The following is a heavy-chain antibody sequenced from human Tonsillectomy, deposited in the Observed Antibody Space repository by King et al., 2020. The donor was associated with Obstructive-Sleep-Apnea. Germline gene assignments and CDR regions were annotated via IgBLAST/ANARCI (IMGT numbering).Heavy chain of an antibody. V-gene: IGHV3-23*04. Sequence: VQLVESGGGLVQPGGSLRLSCAASGFTFSSYAMSWVRQAPGKGLEWVSTISDSGDNTFYADSVKGRFTFSRDNSKDTLYLQMNSLRAEDTAVYYCAKTLVHYYDSYAMDVWGQGTTVSVSS. CDR3: AKTLVHYYDSYAMDV. CDR2: ISDSGDNT. D-gene: IGHD3-22*01. CDR1: GFTFSSYA. J-gene: IGHJ6*02.